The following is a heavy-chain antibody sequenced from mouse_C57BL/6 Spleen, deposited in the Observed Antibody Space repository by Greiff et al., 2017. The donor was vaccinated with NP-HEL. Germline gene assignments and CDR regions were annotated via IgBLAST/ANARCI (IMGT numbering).Heavy chain of an antibody. J-gene: IGHJ3*01. CDR2: ISSGGSYT. CDR3: ARQCYSNYGAWFAY. Sequence: EVQLQESGGDLVKPGGSLKLSCAASGFTFSSYGMSWVRQTPDTRLAWVATISSGGSYTYYPDSVKGRFTISRDNAKNTLYLQMSSLKSEDTAMYYCARQCYSNYGAWFAYWGQGTLVTVSA. CDR1: GFTFSSYG. D-gene: IGHD2-5*01. V-gene: IGHV5-6*01.